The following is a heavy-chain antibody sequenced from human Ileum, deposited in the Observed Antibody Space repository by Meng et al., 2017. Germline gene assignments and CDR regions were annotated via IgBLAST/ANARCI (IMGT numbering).Heavy chain of an antibody. J-gene: IGHJ4*02. CDR1: LSNYA. V-gene: IGHV3-23*01. Sequence: EVQLLQSGGGLGQHGGSLRLSCTTTLSNYAMGWVRQAPLKGLEWVSAISGSGGNAYYAASVEGRFTISRDNSRGTLYLQMNSLRAEDTAIYYCAQRAGTAGALYYFDYWGQGALVTVSS. CDR3: AQRAGTAGALYYFDY. CDR2: ISGSGGNA. D-gene: IGHD1-14*01.